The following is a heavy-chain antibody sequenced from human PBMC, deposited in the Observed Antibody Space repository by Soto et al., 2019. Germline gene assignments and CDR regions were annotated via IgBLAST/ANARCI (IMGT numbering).Heavy chain of an antibody. CDR3: AREKVGTTFFDN. CDR2: IYPSVSS. Sequence: SETLSLTCSVSGFAISRGYYWSWVRQPPGKGLEWIGSIYPSVSSYHNPSLATRLRLSIDTSKNQFTLNLTSVTAADTAPYFCAREKVGTTFFDNWCQGSQVT. J-gene: IGHJ4*02. D-gene: IGHD1-1*01. CDR1: GFAISRGYY. V-gene: IGHV4-38-2*02.